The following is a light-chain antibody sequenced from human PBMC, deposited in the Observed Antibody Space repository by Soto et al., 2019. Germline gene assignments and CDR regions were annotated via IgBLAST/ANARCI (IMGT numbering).Light chain of an antibody. Sequence: IVFSQSPGDLSLSPGGRATLSCRASQSVSSSYLAWYQQKPGQAPRLLIYGASSRATGIPDRFSGSGSGTDFTLTISRLEREDSAVYYCQQYGSSSWTFGQGTKVDIK. CDR1: QSVSSSY. CDR2: GAS. V-gene: IGKV3-20*01. CDR3: QQYGSSSWT. J-gene: IGKJ1*01.